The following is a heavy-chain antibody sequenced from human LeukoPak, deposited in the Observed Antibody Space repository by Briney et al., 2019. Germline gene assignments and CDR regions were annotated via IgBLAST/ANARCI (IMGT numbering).Heavy chain of an antibody. CDR3: ARDPPYYDSSGYYYDY. CDR2: ISGSSIYI. D-gene: IGHD3-22*01. V-gene: IGHV3-21*01. Sequence: GGSLRLSCAASGFTFSTYSMNWVRQAPGKGLEWVSSISGSSIYIYYADSVKGRFTVSRDNAKNSLYLQMNSLRAEDTAVYYCARDPPYYDSSGYYYDYWGQGTLVTVSS. CDR1: GFTFSTYS. J-gene: IGHJ4*02.